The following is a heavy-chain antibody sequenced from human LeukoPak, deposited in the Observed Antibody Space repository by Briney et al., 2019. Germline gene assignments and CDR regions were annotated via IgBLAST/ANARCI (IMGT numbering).Heavy chain of an antibody. CDR1: GFTFSSYA. D-gene: IGHD3-3*01. Sequence: GGSLRLSCAASGFTFSSYAMHWVRQAPGKGLEWVAVISYDGSNKYYADSVKGRFTISRDNSKNTLYLQMNSLRAEDTAVYYCAKSCYDFWSGYYPSDYWGQGTLVTVSS. CDR2: ISYDGSNK. CDR3: AKSCYDFWSGYYPSDY. J-gene: IGHJ4*02. V-gene: IGHV3-30-3*02.